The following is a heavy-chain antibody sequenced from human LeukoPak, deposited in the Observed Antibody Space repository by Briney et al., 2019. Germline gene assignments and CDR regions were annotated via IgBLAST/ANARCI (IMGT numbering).Heavy chain of an antibody. CDR1: GYTFTSYD. D-gene: IGHD3-22*01. CDR2: MNPNSGNT. V-gene: IGHV1-8*01. J-gene: IGHJ6*03. CDR3: ARGDSSGYYYSYYYYYYMDV. Sequence: ASVKVSCKASGYTFTSYDINWVRQATGQGLEWMGWMNPNSGNTGYAQKFQGRVTMTRNTSISTAYMELSSLRSEDTAVYYCARGDSSGYYYSYYYYYYMDVWGKGTTVTISS.